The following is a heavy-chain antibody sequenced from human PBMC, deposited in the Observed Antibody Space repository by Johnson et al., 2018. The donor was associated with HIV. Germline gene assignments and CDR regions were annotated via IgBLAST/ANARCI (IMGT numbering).Heavy chain of an antibody. D-gene: IGHD1-26*01. CDR2: IDTDGDT. J-gene: IGHJ3*02. V-gene: IGHV3-13*01. CDR3: AKGRWEATTYDDAFDI. Sequence: EVQLVESGGGLVQPGGSLRLSCAASGFSLRTYDMHWVRQTTGRGLEWVSEIDTDGDTYYPGSVKGRFTISRENAKNTLYLQMNSLRAEDTAVYYCAKGRWEATTYDDAFDIWGQGTMVTVSS. CDR1: GFSLRTYD.